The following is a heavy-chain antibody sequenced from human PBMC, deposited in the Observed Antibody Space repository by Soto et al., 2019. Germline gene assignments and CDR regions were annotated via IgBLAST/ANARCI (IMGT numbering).Heavy chain of an antibody. CDR2: IYYSGST. J-gene: IGHJ4*02. Sequence: QVQLQESGPGLVKPSQTLSLTYTVSGGSISSGDYYWSWIRQPPGKGLEWIGYIYYSGSTYYNPSLKSRVTISVDTSKNQFSLKLSSVTAADTAVYYCARLGVVAATYFDYWGQGTLVTVSS. D-gene: IGHD2-15*01. V-gene: IGHV4-30-4*01. CDR1: GGSISSGDYY. CDR3: ARLGVVAATYFDY.